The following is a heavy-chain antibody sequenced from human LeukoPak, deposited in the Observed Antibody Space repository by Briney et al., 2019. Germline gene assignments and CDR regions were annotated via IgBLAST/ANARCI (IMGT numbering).Heavy chain of an antibody. D-gene: IGHD5-18*01. CDR3: ARVGMVHKYSYGPGAFDI. CDR2: IIPIFGTA. Sequence: SVKVSCKASGYTFTGYFLHWVRQAPGQGLEWMGGIIPIFGTANYAQKFQGRVTITADESTSTAYMELSSLRSEDTAVYYCARVGMVHKYSYGPGAFDIWGQGTMVTVSS. V-gene: IGHV1-69*13. J-gene: IGHJ3*02. CDR1: GYTFTGYF.